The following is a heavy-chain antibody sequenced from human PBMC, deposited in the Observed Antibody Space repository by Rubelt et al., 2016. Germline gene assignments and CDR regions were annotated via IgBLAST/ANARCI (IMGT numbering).Heavy chain of an antibody. V-gene: IGHV4-59*05. J-gene: IGHJ4*02. D-gene: IGHD3-22*01. Sequence: QVQLQESGPGLVRPSETLFLTCSVSGASISSFYWSWIRLTPGKGLEWIVSMYYSGSTFYNSSLKSRVTVTVDTSKNRFSLKLSAVTAADTAVYYCAAQRGKNSGYYALNFDYWGQGALVTVSS. CDR3: AAQRGKNSGYYALNFDY. CDR1: GASISSFY. CDR2: MYYSGST.